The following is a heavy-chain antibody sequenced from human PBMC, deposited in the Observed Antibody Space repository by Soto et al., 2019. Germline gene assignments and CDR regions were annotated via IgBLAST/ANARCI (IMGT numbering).Heavy chain of an antibody. J-gene: IGHJ4*02. Sequence: GGSLRLSCAASGFTFSSYAMHGVRQAPGKGLEYVSAINSNGGSTYYANSVKGRFTISRDNSKNTLYLQMGSLRAEDMAVYYCARTSGYAFDYWGQGTLVTVSS. CDR2: INSNGGST. CDR1: GFTFSSYA. CDR3: ARTSGYAFDY. D-gene: IGHD5-12*01. V-gene: IGHV3-64*01.